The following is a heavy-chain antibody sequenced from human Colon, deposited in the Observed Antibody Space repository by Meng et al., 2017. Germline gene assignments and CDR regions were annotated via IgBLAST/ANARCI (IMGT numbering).Heavy chain of an antibody. CDR3: TNDRLTH. CDR2: VNPEGNIP. CDR1: GFTFTGHW. D-gene: IGHD1-1*01. V-gene: IGHV3-74*01. Sequence: GESLKISCAASGFTFTGHWIHWVRQAPGQGLVWVSRVNPEGNIPDYADSAKGRFIILRDNAKSTVYLQLNSLRVEDTAVYYCTNDRLTHWGQGTLVTVSS. J-gene: IGHJ1*01.